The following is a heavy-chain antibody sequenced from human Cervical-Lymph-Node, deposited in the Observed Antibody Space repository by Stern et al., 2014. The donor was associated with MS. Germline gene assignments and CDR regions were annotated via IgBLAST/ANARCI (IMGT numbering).Heavy chain of an antibody. CDR1: GYTFTGYY. V-gene: IGHV1-2*04. CDR3: ARGASWTATKFLNFDY. CDR2: INPNSGGT. D-gene: IGHD2-21*02. Sequence: DQLVESGAEVKKPGASVKVSCKASGYTFTGYYMHWVRQAPGQGLEWMGWINPNSGGTNYAQKFQGWVTMTRDTSISTAYMELSRLRSDDTAVYYCARGASWTATKFLNFDYWGQGTLVTVSS. J-gene: IGHJ4*02.